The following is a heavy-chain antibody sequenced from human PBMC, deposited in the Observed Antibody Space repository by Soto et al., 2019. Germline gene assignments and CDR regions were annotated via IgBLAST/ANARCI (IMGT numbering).Heavy chain of an antibody. CDR1: GGSISSYY. CDR3: ARRWGANFDY. CDR2: IYYSGST. Sequence: QVQLQESGPGLVKPSETLSLTCTVSGGSISSYYWSWIRQPPGKGLEWIGYIYYSGSTNYNPSLXSXVXIXXDTSKNQSSLKLSSVTAADTAVYYCARRWGANFDYWGQGTLVTVSS. V-gene: IGHV4-59*01. J-gene: IGHJ4*02. D-gene: IGHD3-16*01.